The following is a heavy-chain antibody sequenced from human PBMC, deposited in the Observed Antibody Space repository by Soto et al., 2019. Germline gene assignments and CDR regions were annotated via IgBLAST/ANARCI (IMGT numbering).Heavy chain of an antibody. CDR1: GYSFTSYW. CDR2: IYHGDSNT. J-gene: IGHJ6*02. V-gene: IGHV5-51*01. Sequence: GESLKISCKGSGYSFTSYWIGCVRQMPGKGLEWMGIIYHGDSNTRYSPSFQGQVTISADKSISTAYLQWSSLKASHTAMYYCARRGSGRYSWYYYYGMDVWGQGTTVTVSS. CDR3: ARRGSGRYSWYYYYGMDV. D-gene: IGHD1-26*01.